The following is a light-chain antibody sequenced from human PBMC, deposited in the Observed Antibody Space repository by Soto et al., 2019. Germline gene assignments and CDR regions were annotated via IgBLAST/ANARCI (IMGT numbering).Light chain of an antibody. CDR1: SGDVGSYNL. V-gene: IGLV2-23*02. J-gene: IGLJ2*01. Sequence: QSVLTQPASVSGSPGQSITISCIGTSGDVGSYNLVSWYQQHPGKAPKLVIYEVNKRPSGVSDRFSGSRFGNTASLTISGLQAEDEADYYCCSYAGSGTLSVVFGGGTKLTVL. CDR3: CSYAGSGTLSVV. CDR2: EVN.